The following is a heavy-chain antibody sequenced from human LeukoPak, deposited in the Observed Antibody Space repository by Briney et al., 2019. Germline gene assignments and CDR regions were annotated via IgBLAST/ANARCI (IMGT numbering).Heavy chain of an antibody. CDR2: IYPGDSDT. J-gene: IGHJ4*02. CDR1: GYSFTSYW. CDR3: ARGMKGYCSSTSCYSHDY. V-gene: IGHV5-51*01. D-gene: IGHD2-2*01. Sequence: GESLKISCKGSGYSFTSYWNGWVRQMPGKGLEWMGIIYPGDSDTRYSPSFQGQVTISADKSISTAYLQWSSLKASDTAMYYCARGMKGYCSSTSCYSHDYWGQGALVTVSS.